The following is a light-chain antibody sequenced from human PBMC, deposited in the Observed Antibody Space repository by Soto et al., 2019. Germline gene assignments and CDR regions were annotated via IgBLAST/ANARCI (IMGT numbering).Light chain of an antibody. CDR1: QSINTW. Sequence: QMTQFPFTPSSSVGERDTNTCRSSQSINTWLAWYQLKPGKAPKLLIYLASSLESGVPSRFSGSGSGTEFTLTISSLQPDDFATYYCQQCDDYPLTFGGGTKV. V-gene: IGKV1-5*03. CDR2: LAS. J-gene: IGKJ4*01. CDR3: QQCDDYPLT.